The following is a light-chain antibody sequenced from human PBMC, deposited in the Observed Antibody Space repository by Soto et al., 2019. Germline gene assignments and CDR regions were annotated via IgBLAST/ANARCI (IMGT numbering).Light chain of an antibody. CDR3: QKYNSAPQT. J-gene: IGKJ2*01. Sequence: DIQMTQSPSSLSASVGDRVTITCRASQGISNYIAWYQQKPGKVPKLLIYAASTLQSGVSSRFSGSGSGTDFTLIISSLQPEDVATYYCQKYNSAPQTFGQGTKLEIK. V-gene: IGKV1-27*01. CDR1: QGISNY. CDR2: AAS.